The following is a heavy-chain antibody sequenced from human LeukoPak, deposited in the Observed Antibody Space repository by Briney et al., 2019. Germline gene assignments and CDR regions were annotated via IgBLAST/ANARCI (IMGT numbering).Heavy chain of an antibody. Sequence: ASVKVSCKASGGTFISYAISWVRQAPGQGLEWMGGIITIFGTANYAQKFQGRVTITADESTSTAYLELSSLRSEDTAVYYCARVPGHTGYRSGVGGYYFDYWGQGTLVTVPS. V-gene: IGHV1-69*01. J-gene: IGHJ4*02. CDR2: IITIFGTA. CDR3: ARVPGHTGYRSGVGGYYFDY. CDR1: GGTFISYA. D-gene: IGHD6-19*01.